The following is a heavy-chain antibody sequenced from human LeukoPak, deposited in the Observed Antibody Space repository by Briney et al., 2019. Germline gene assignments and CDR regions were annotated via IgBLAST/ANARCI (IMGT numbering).Heavy chain of an antibody. CDR3: ARASIDSRLRYYYGMDV. CDR2: IIPIIDTA. D-gene: IGHD3-22*01. J-gene: IGHJ6*04. CDR1: GYTFTSYY. Sequence: VASVKVSCKASGYTFTSYYMHWVRQAPGQGLEWMGGIIPIIDTANYAQKFQGRVTITADESTSTAYMELSSLRSEDTAVYYCARASIDSRLRYYYGMDVWGKGTTVTVSS. V-gene: IGHV1-69*13.